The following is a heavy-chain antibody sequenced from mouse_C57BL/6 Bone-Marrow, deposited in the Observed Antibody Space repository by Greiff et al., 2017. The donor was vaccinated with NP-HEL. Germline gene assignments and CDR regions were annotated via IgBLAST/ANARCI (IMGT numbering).Heavy chain of an antibody. J-gene: IGHJ2*01. Sequence: QVQLQQSGAELVRPGTSVKVSCKASGYAFTNYLIEWVKQRPGQGLEWIGVINPGSGGTNYNEKFKGKATLTADKSSSTAYMQLSSLTSEDSAVYFCARGGLLRYWGQGTTLTVSS. CDR2: INPGSGGT. D-gene: IGHD1-1*01. CDR3: ARGGLLRY. V-gene: IGHV1-54*01. CDR1: GYAFTNYL.